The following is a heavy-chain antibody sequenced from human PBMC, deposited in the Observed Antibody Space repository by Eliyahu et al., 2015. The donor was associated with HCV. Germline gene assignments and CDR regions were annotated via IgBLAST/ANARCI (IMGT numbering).Heavy chain of an antibody. J-gene: IGHJ5*02. D-gene: IGHD4-17*01. Sequence: QVQLVESGGGVVHPGRSLRLSXAASXFTFXSXGMPWVRQAPGKGLEWVAVIRYDGSNKYYADSVKGRFTISRDNSKNTLYLQMNSLRAEDTAVYYCARDRTTVTTYCCWFDPWGQGTLVTVSS. CDR3: ARDRTTVTTYCCWFDP. CDR1: XFTFXSXG. CDR2: IRYDGSNK. V-gene: IGHV3-33*01.